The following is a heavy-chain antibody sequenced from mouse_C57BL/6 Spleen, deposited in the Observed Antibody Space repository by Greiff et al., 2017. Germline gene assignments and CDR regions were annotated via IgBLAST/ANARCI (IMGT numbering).Heavy chain of an antibody. CDR3: ARCYGSSYWYFDV. D-gene: IGHD1-1*01. V-gene: IGHV1-53*01. CDR2: INPSNGGT. J-gene: IGHJ1*03. CDR1: GYTFTSYW. Sequence: QVQLQQPGTELVKPGASVKLSCKASGYTFTSYWMHWVKQRPGQGLEWIGNINPSNGGTNYNEKFKSKATLTVYTSSSTAYMQLSSLTSEDSAVYYCARCYGSSYWYFDVWGTGTTVTVSS.